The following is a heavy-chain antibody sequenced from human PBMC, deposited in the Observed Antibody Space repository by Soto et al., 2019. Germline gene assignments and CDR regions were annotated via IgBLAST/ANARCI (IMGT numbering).Heavy chain of an antibody. Sequence: QLQLQESGPGLVKPSETLSLTCTVSGGSISSSSYYWGWIRQPPGKGLEWIGSIYYSGSTYYNPYLQSRVTISVDTSKNQFSLKLSSVTAADTAVYYCASFTYYDFWSGYPNWGQGTLVTVSS. CDR3: ASFTYYDFWSGYPN. CDR1: GGSISSSSYY. V-gene: IGHV4-39*01. J-gene: IGHJ4*02. D-gene: IGHD3-3*01. CDR2: IYYSGST.